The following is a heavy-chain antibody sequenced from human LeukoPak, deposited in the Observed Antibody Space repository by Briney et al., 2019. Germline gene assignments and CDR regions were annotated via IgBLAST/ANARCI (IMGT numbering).Heavy chain of an antibody. D-gene: IGHD2-2*01. J-gene: IGHJ4*02. CDR1: GDSISRYY. CDR3: ARGRRGYQQYYFDY. Sequence: PSETLSLTCTVSGDSISRYYWSWIRQPAGKGLEWIGRVSTSGSTNYNPSLKSRVTMSVDTSKNQFSLKLSSVTAADTAVYYCARGRRGYQQYYFDYWGQGTLVTVSS. V-gene: IGHV4-4*07. CDR2: VSTSGST.